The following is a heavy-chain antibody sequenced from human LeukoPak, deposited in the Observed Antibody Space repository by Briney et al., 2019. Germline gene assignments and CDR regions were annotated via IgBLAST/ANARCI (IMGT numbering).Heavy chain of an antibody. CDR3: AKDNYDYGDYDGGDY. J-gene: IGHJ4*02. CDR1: GFTFSSSG. V-gene: IGHV3-30*02. CDR2: IRYDGSKK. D-gene: IGHD4-17*01. Sequence: GGSLRLSCAASGFTFSSSGMHWVRQGPGKGLEWVAFIRYDGSKKYYADSVKGRFTISRDNSKNTMYMQMSSLRAEDTAVYYCAKDNYDYGDYDGGDYWGQGTLVTVSS.